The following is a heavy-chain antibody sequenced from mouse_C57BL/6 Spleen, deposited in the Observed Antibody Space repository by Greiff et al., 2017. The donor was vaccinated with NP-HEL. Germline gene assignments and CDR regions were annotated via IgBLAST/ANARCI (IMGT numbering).Heavy chain of an antibody. Sequence: DVMLVESGGGLVKPGGSLKLSCAASGFTFSSYAMSWVRQTPEKRLEWVATISDGGSYTYYPDNVKGRFTISRDNAKNNLYMQMSHLKSEDTAMYYCARDYGYDEGYAMDYWGQGTSVTVSS. V-gene: IGHV5-4*01. CDR3: ARDYGYDEGYAMDY. D-gene: IGHD2-2*01. CDR1: GFTFSSYA. CDR2: ISDGGSYT. J-gene: IGHJ4*01.